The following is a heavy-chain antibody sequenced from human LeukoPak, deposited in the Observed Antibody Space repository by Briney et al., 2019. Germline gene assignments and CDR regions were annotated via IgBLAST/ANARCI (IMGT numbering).Heavy chain of an antibody. D-gene: IGHD6-13*01. CDR2: INSDGSST. CDR3: ARVGRSWYPNSFDY. Sequence: GGSLRLSCAASGFTFSSYEMNWVRQAPGKGLVWVSRINSDGSSTSYADSVKGRFTISRDNAKNTLYLQMNSLRAEDTAVYYCARVGRSWYPNSFDYWGQGTLVTVSS. J-gene: IGHJ4*02. CDR1: GFTFSSYE. V-gene: IGHV3-74*01.